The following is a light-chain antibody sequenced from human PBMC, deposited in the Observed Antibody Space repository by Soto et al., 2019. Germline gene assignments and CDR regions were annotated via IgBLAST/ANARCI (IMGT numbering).Light chain of an antibody. J-gene: IGLJ3*02. CDR2: DDS. CDR3: QAWDNSVV. Sequence: SYELTQPPSVSVSPGQTASMTCSGDKLGGKYVCWYQQKPGQSPVLVIYDDSKRPSGIPERFSGSNSGNTATLTISGTQAMAEAEYYCQAWDNSVVFGGGTKLTVL. V-gene: IGLV3-1*01. CDR1: KLGGKY.